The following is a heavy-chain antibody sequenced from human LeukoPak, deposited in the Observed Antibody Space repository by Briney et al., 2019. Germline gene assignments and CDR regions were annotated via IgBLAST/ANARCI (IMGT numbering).Heavy chain of an antibody. D-gene: IGHD2-2*01. CDR3: ARRYCSSTSCNPYFFDF. Sequence: GESLKISCKGSGYTFTNYYIGWVRQMPGKGLEWMGIISPGDSEARYSPSFQGKVTISPDKSISPAYLRWSSLKASDSAIYYCARRYCSSTSCNPYFFDFWGQGTLVTVSS. CDR1: GYTFTNYY. CDR2: ISPGDSEA. V-gene: IGHV5-51*01. J-gene: IGHJ4*02.